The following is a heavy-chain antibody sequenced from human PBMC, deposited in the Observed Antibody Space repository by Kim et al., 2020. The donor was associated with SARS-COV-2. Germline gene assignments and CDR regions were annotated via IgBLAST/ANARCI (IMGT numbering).Heavy chain of an antibody. V-gene: IGHV7-4-1*02. D-gene: IGHD6-19*01. J-gene: IGHJ3*02. Sequence: ATGFTGRFVFSVDTSVSTAYLQNSSLKAEDTAVYYCARGQWLVIAFDIWGQGTMVTVSS. CDR3: ARGQWLVIAFDI.